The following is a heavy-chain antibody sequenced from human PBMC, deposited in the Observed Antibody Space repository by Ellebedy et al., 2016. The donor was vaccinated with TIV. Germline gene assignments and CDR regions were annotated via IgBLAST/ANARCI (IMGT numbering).Heavy chain of an antibody. CDR3: ARDGYNYNDVHTCDI. Sequence: GESLKISCAASGFTFSDFGIHWVRKATGKGLAWVAVISDDGNYKYYAKSVKDRFTISRDNSKNTLYLQMNSLRDEDTAVYYCARDGYNYNDVHTCDIWGQGTMVTVS. CDR2: ISDDGNYK. D-gene: IGHD1-1*01. V-gene: IGHV3-30*03. CDR1: GFTFSDFG. J-gene: IGHJ3*02.